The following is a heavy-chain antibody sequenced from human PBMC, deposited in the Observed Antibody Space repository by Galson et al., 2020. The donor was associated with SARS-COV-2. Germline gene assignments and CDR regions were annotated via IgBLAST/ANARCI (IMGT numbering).Heavy chain of an antibody. Sequence: ETSETLSLTCTVSGGSISSYYWSWIRHPPGKRLEWIGYIYYSGSTNYNPSLKSRVTISVDTSKNQYSLKLSSVTAADTAVYYCAGLDYGDDWGWFDPWGQGTLVTVSS. CDR2: IYYSGST. J-gene: IGHJ5*02. D-gene: IGHD4-17*01. CDR1: GGSISSYY. CDR3: AGLDYGDDWGWFDP. V-gene: IGHV4-59*08.